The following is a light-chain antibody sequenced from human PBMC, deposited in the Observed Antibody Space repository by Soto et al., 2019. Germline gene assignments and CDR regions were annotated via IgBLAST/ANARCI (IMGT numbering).Light chain of an antibody. CDR2: EVS. Sequence: QSVLTQPASVSGSPGQSITISCTGTSSDVGAYKYVSWYQQQPDKAPKLIIFEVSDRPSGVSNRFSGSKSGNRALLTISGLQAEDEADYYCSSYAGSGTMIFGGGTKVTVL. J-gene: IGLJ2*01. V-gene: IGLV2-14*01. CDR1: SSDVGAYKY. CDR3: SSYAGSGTMI.